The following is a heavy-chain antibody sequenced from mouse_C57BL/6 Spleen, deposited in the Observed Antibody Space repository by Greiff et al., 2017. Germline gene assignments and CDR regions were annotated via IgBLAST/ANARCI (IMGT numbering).Heavy chain of an antibody. J-gene: IGHJ2*01. D-gene: IGHD2-3*01. CDR2: SRNKANDYTT. Sequence: EVKVVESGGGLVQSGRSLRLSCATSGFTFSDFYMEWVRQAPGKGLEWIAASRNKANDYTTEYSASVKGRFIVSRDTSQSILYLQMNALRAEDTAIYYCARDHYDGYYFDYWGQGTTLTVAS. CDR1: GFTFSDFY. V-gene: IGHV7-1*01. CDR3: ARDHYDGYYFDY.